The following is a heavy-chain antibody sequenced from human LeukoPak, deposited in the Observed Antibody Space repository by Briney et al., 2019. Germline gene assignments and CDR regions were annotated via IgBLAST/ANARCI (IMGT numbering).Heavy chain of an antibody. D-gene: IGHD5-24*01. J-gene: IGHJ4*02. V-gene: IGHV3-23*01. CDR3: AKDDAYLQYAD. CDR1: GFTFSHHG. Sequence: PSGGTLRLSCAASGFTFSHHGMNWVRKAPGKGLEWVSGVGPSGARTYYADSVKGRFTVSRDNSKNMVFLQMNSQRAEDTAIYYCAKDDAYLQYADWGQGTLVTVSS. CDR2: VGPSGART.